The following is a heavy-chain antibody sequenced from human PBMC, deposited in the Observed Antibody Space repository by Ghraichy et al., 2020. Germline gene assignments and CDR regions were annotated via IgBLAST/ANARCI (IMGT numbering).Heavy chain of an antibody. D-gene: IGHD2-2*01. Sequence: GGSLRLSCAASGFTFSSYTMNWVRQAPGKGLEWVSYISSSSSTIYYADSVKGRFTISRDNAKNSLYLQMNSLRADDTAVYYCARRVAPAATHYFDYWGQGTLVTVST. J-gene: IGHJ4*02. CDR2: ISSSSSTI. CDR3: ARRVAPAATHYFDY. CDR1: GFTFSSYT. V-gene: IGHV3-48*04.